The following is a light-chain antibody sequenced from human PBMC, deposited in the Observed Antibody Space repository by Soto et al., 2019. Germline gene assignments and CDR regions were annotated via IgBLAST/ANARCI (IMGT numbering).Light chain of an antibody. CDR2: DVS. Sequence: LTEPASVSGSPGQSMTISCTGTISDVGGYNYVSWYQQHPGKAPKLMIFDVSNRPSGVSNRFSGSKSGYTASLTISGLQAEDEADYYCSSYTSSSTYVFGTGTKVTVL. CDR1: ISDVGGYNY. V-gene: IGLV2-14*03. J-gene: IGLJ1*01. CDR3: SSYTSSSTYV.